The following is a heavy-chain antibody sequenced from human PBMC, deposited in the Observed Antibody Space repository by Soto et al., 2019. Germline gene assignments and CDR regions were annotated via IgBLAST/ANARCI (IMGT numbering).Heavy chain of an antibody. D-gene: IGHD3-10*01. Sequence: SETLSLTCAVYGGSFSGYCWSWIRQPPGKGLEWIGEINHSGSTNYNPSLKSRVTISVDTSKNQFSLKLSSVTAADTAVYYCARLLLGFGELSHRYYYGMDVWGQGTTVTVSS. CDR1: GGSFSGYC. CDR2: INHSGST. V-gene: IGHV4-34*01. CDR3: ARLLLGFGELSHRYYYGMDV. J-gene: IGHJ6*02.